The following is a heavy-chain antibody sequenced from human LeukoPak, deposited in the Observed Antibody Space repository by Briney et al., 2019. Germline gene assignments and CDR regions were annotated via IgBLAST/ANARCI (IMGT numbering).Heavy chain of an antibody. D-gene: IGHD1-26*01. J-gene: IGHJ3*02. CDR1: GGSISSYY. V-gene: IGHV4-59*01. Sequence: SETLSLTCTVSGGSISSYYWSWIRQPPGKGLEWIGYTYYSGSTNYNPSLKSRVTISVDTSKNQFSLKLSSVTAADTAVYYCARGDGSYGAFDIWGQGTMVTVSS. CDR2: TYYSGST. CDR3: ARGDGSYGAFDI.